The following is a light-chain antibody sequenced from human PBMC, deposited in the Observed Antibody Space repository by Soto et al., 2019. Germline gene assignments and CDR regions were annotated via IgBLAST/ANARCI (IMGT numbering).Light chain of an antibody. J-gene: IGKJ2*01. CDR1: QSVSNNY. CDR3: QQYGSSPPYT. CDR2: GSS. V-gene: IGKV3-20*01. Sequence: EVVLTQSPGTLSLSPGERATLSCRASQSVSNNYFAWYQQKPGQAPRLLIFGSSDRATGVPHRFSGSGSGTDFTLTISRLEPEDFPVYYCQQYGSSPPYTFGHGTKLEIK.